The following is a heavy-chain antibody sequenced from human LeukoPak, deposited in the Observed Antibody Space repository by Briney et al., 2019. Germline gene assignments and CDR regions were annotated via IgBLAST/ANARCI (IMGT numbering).Heavy chain of an antibody. Sequence: SETLSLTCTVPGGSINNYYWRWIRQPPGKGLEWIGYMSNSETTDYNPSLSTRVTISVDTSKNQCTLKVTSVTAADTAVYYCARGSLPRFGYSRRWYFDIWGRGALVTVSS. V-gene: IGHV4-59*01. CDR2: MSNSETT. J-gene: IGHJ2*01. CDR3: ARGSLPRFGYSRRWYFDI. CDR1: GGSINNYY. D-gene: IGHD5-18*01.